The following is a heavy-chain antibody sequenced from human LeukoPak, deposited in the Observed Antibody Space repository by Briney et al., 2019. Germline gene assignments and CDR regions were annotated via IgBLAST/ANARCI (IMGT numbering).Heavy chain of an antibody. CDR3: ARGVAATYFDY. V-gene: IGHV3-21*01. J-gene: IGHJ4*02. D-gene: IGHD2-15*01. CDR1: GFTFSSYS. Sequence: GGSLRLSCAASGFTFSSYSMNWVRQAPGKGLEWVSSISSSSSYIYYADSVKGRFTISRDNAKNSLYLQMNSLRAEDTAVYYCARGVAATYFDYWGREPWSPSPQ. CDR2: ISSSSSYI.